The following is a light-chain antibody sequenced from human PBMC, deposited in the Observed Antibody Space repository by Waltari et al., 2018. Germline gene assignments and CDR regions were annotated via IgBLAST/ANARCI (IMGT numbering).Light chain of an antibody. J-gene: IGKJ2*01. Sequence: EFVLTQSPGTLSLSPGERATLSCRASQSVSSSYFAWYQQKPGQAPRLLIYGASSRATGIPDGFSGSGSGTDFTLTISRLEPEDFAVYYCQQYGTSSYTFGQGTKLEI. CDR2: GAS. CDR3: QQYGTSSYT. CDR1: QSVSSSY. V-gene: IGKV3-20*01.